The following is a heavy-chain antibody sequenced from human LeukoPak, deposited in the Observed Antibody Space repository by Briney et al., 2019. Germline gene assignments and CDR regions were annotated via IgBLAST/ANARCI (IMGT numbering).Heavy chain of an antibody. Sequence: VASVKVSCKASGGTFSSYGISWVRQAPGHGLEWMGGIISIFGTPNYAQKFQGRITITADESTSTAYMELSSLRSDDTAVYYCARGSGTITMVRGVLYGMDVWGQGTTVTVSS. CDR2: IISIFGTP. CDR1: GGTFSSYG. D-gene: IGHD3-10*01. V-gene: IGHV1-69*13. CDR3: ARGSGTITMVRGVLYGMDV. J-gene: IGHJ6*02.